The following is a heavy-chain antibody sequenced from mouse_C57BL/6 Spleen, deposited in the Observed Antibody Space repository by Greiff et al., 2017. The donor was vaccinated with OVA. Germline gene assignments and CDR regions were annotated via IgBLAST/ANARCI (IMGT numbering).Heavy chain of an antibody. V-gene: IGHV1-55*01. CDR3: ARRYYGSSYWYVDV. Sequence: QVQLQQPGAELVKPGASVKMSCKASGYTFTSYWITWVKQRPGQGLEWIGDIYPGSGSTNYNEKFKSKATLTVDTSSSTAYMQLSSLTSEDSAVYYCARRYYGSSYWYVDVWGTGTTVTVSS. CDR1: GYTFTSYW. D-gene: IGHD1-1*01. CDR2: IYPGSGST. J-gene: IGHJ1*03.